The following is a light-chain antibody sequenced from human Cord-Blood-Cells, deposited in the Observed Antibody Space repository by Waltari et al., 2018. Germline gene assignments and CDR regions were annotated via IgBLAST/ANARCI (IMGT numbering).Light chain of an antibody. CDR1: SQDVWSYNL. J-gene: IGLJ3*02. CDR3: CSYAGSSTPV. V-gene: IGLV2-23*01. Sequence: QSALTQPASAFGSPGKSITLHCTGTSQDVWSYNLLSGFHQHPGKAPKLMVYEGSKRPSGISNRFSGSKSGNTASLTISGLQAEDEADYYCCSYAGSSTPVFGGGTKLTVL. CDR2: EGS.